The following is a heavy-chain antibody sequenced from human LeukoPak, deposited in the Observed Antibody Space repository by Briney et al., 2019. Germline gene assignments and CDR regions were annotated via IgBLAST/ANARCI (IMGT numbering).Heavy chain of an antibody. J-gene: IGHJ4*02. V-gene: IGHV3-11*01. CDR3: ARGSDFWSGYLGESYYFDY. D-gene: IGHD3-3*01. Sequence: GGSLRLSCAASGFTFSDYYMSWIRQAPGKGLEGVSYISSSGSTIYYADSVKGRFTISRDNAKNSLYLQMNSLRAEDTAVYYCARGSDFWSGYLGESYYFDYWGQGTLVTVSS. CDR2: ISSSGSTI. CDR1: GFTFSDYY.